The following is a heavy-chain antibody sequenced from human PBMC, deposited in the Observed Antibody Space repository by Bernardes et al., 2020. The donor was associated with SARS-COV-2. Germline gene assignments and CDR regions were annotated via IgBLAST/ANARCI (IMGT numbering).Heavy chain of an antibody. J-gene: IGHJ4*02. CDR3: AKGHPRGYGYGSDY. D-gene: IGHD5-18*01. CDR1: GFSLGTYA. V-gene: IGHV3-23*01. CDR2: ISGTGGGS. Sequence: GGSLRLSCAASGFSLGTYAMSWVRQAPGKGLEWVSTISGTGGGSFYADSVKGRFTISRDNSNNTVYLQMNSLRVEDTAIYYCAKGHPRGYGYGSDYWGQGTLVTVSS.